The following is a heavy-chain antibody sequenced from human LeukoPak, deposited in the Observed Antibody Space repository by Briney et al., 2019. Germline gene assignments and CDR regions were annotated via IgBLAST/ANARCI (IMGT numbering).Heavy chain of an antibody. J-gene: IGHJ4*02. V-gene: IGHV1-2*02. CDR3: ARGRDYYDNSGVDS. CDR2: INPNSGAT. CDR1: GYSFIANY. Sequence: ASVKVSCKASGYSFIANYIHWVRQAPGQGLEWMGWINPNSGATNYAQKFQDRVIMTRDTPISTVYMDLSRLTSDDTAVYYCARGRDYYDNSGVDSWGQGTLVTVSS. D-gene: IGHD3-22*01.